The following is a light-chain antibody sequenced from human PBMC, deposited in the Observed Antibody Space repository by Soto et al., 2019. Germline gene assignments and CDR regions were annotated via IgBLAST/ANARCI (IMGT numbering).Light chain of an antibody. CDR2: HAS. J-gene: IGKJ2*01. CDR1: QSINSW. V-gene: IGKV1-5*03. Sequence: DIQMTQSPSTLSASVGDRVTITCRASQSINSWLAWYQQKPGKAPELLIYHASILERGVPSRFSGSGSGTEFTLTSTSLQQDDVATYYRQQHSRYSAFGQGTKLDLK. CDR3: QQHSRYSA.